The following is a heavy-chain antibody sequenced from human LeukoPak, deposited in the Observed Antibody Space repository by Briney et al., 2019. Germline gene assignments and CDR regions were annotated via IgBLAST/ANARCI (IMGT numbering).Heavy chain of an antibody. CDR2: IKQDGSEK. Sequence: PGGSLRLSCAASGFTFSSYWMTWVRQAPGKGLEWVANIKQDGSEKYYVDSVKGRFTISRGNAKNSLYLQMNSLRAEDTAVYYCARDRGGGDFWSGYHDALDIWGQGTMVTVSS. CDR3: ARDRGGGDFWSGYHDALDI. V-gene: IGHV3-7*01. J-gene: IGHJ3*02. D-gene: IGHD3-3*01. CDR1: GFTFSSYW.